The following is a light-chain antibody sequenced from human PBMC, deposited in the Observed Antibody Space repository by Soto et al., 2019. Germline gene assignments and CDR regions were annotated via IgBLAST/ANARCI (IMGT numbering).Light chain of an antibody. J-gene: IGKJ5*01. CDR1: QSIRSN. CDR2: GAS. Sequence: EIVMTQSPATVSLSPGERATLSCRASQSIRSNLAWYQQKPGQAPRLLIYGASTRATGIPARFSGSGSGTEFTLTISSLQSEDFAVYDCQQYGGSPITFGLGTRLEIK. CDR3: QQYGGSPIT. V-gene: IGKV3-15*01.